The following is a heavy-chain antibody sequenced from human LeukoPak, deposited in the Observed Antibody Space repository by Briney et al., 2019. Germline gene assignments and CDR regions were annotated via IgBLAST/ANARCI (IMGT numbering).Heavy chain of an antibody. J-gene: IGHJ4*02. CDR1: GGTFSSYA. V-gene: IGHV1-69*13. CDR3: ARDRPVADRDYFDY. Sequence: SVKVSCKASGGTFSSYAISWVRQAPGQGLEWMGGIIPIFGTANYAQKFQGRVTITADESTSTAYMELSGLRSEDTAVYYCARDRPVADRDYFDYWGQGTLVTVSS. CDR2: IIPIFGTA. D-gene: IGHD6-19*01.